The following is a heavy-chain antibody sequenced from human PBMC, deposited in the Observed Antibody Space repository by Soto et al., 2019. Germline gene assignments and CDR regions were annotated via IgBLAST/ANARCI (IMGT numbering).Heavy chain of an antibody. J-gene: IGHJ5*02. CDR2: ITGTASST. Sequence: EVQLLESGGGFVQPGGALRLSCAASGSRFSDFAMTRVSQAPGRGLECVSAITGTASSTYYADSVKGRFTISRDNSKNTLYLQINSLRAEDTAIYYCAKGAEGYVVSSLDAWGQGTLVTVSS. CDR1: GSRFSDFA. CDR3: AKGAEGYVVSSLDA. D-gene: IGHD5-12*01. V-gene: IGHV3-23*01.